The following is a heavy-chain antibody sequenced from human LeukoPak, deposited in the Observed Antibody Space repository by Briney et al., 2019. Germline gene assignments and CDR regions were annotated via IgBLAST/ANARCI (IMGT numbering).Heavy chain of an antibody. CDR1: GGTFSSYA. CDR2: IIPIFGTA. J-gene: IGHJ4*02. D-gene: IGHD3-22*01. Sequence: SVKVSCKASGGTFSSYAISWVRQAPGQGLEWMGGIIPIFGTANYAQKFQGRVTITTDESTSTAYMELSSLRSEDTAVYYCARGLRPYYYDSSGYYTYDYRGQGTLVTVSS. V-gene: IGHV1-69*05. CDR3: ARGLRPYYYDSSGYYTYDY.